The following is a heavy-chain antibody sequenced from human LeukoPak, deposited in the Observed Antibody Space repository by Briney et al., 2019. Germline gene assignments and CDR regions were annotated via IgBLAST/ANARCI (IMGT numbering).Heavy chain of an antibody. V-gene: IGHV3-7*01. D-gene: IGHD3-10*01. Sequence: GGSLRLSCAASGFTISSYWMTWVRQAPGKGLEWVANIKQDGSEIYYVDSVKGRFTLSRDNAKNSLYLQMNSLRAEDTAVYYCARDKSGYYYGSGSYYHPSDYWGQGTLVTVSS. CDR2: IKQDGSEI. CDR3: ARDKSGYYYGSGSYYHPSDY. CDR1: GFTISSYW. J-gene: IGHJ4*02.